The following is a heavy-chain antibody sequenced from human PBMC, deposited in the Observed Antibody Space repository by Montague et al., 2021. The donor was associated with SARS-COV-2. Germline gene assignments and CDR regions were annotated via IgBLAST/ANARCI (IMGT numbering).Heavy chain of an antibody. CDR2: TYYRSKWYN. V-gene: IGHV6-1*01. CDR3: ARLKYGMDV. J-gene: IGHJ6*02. Sequence: CAISGDSVSSNSAIWSWIRQSPSTGLEWLGRTYYRSKWYNDYAVSVKSRISINPDTSKNQFSLQLNSVTPDDTAVYYCARLKYGMDVWGRGTTVTVSS. CDR1: GDSVSSNSAI.